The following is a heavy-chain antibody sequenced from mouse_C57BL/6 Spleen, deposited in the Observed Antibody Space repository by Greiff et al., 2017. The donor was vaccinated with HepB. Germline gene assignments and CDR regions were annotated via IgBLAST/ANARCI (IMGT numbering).Heavy chain of an antibody. V-gene: IGHV1-82*01. J-gene: IGHJ2*01. CDR2: IYPGDGDT. CDR3: ARADLGHFDY. CDR1: GYAFSSSW. D-gene: IGHD4-1*01. Sequence: VKLMESGPELVKPGASVKISCKASGYAFSSSWMNWVKQRPGKGLEWIGRIYPGDGDTNYNGKFKGKATLTADKSSSTAYMQLSSLTSEDSAVYFCARADLGHFDYWGQGTTLTVSS.